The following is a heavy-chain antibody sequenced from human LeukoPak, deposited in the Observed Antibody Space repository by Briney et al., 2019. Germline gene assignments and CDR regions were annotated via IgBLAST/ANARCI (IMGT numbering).Heavy chain of an antibody. Sequence: GGSLRLSCAASGFTFSSYGMHWVRQAPGKGLEWVAVIRYDGSNKYYADSVKGRFTISGDNSKNTLYLQMNSLRPEDTAVYYCAKEKLPSGYSFLTDYWGQGTLVTVSS. CDR3: AKEKLPSGYSFLTDY. D-gene: IGHD5-18*01. V-gene: IGHV3-30*02. CDR2: IRYDGSNK. J-gene: IGHJ4*02. CDR1: GFTFSSYG.